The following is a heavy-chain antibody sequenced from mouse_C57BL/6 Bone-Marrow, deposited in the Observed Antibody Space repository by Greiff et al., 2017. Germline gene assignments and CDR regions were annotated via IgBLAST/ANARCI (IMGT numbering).Heavy chain of an antibody. J-gene: IGHJ1*03. CDR3: PRSTPSPIRCWYCEV. D-gene: IGHD1-1*01. CDR2: IHPNSGST. CDR1: GYTFTSYW. Sequence: QVQLQQPGAELVKPGASVKLSCKASGYTFTSYWMHWVKQRPGQGLEWIGMIHPNSGSTNYNEKFKSKATLTVDKSSSTAYMQLSSLTSEDSAVYYGPRSTPSPIRCWYCEVWGTGTTVTVSS. V-gene: IGHV1-64*01.